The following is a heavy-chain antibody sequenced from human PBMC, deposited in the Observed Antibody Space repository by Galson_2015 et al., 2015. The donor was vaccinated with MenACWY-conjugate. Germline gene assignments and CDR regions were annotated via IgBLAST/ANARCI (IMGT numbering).Heavy chain of an antibody. J-gene: IGHJ6*02. CDR2: IHQGGSRA. Sequence: SLRLSCAASGFRFTDYWMTWVRQAPGKGLDWVANIHQGGSRAHYADSVKGRFTISRDNAKNSVFLQMSSLRPEDSAVYYCVRDGDYEDNDGMDVWGQGTTVTVS. CDR3: VRDGDYEDNDGMDV. D-gene: IGHD4-17*01. V-gene: IGHV3-7*03. CDR1: GFRFTDYW.